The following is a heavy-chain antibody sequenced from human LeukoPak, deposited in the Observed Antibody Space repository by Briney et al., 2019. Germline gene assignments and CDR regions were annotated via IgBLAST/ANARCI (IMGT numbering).Heavy chain of an antibody. J-gene: IGHJ4*02. V-gene: IGHV3-21*01. CDR3: ARGRYDSSGSYSLFDY. D-gene: IGHD3-22*01. Sequence: PGGSLRLSCAASGFTFSSYSMNWVRQAPGKGLEWISSISSSSSYIYYADSVKGRFTISRDNGKNSLYLQMNNLRAEDTAVYYCARGRYDSSGSYSLFDYWGQGTLVTVSS. CDR2: ISSSSSYI. CDR1: GFTFSSYS.